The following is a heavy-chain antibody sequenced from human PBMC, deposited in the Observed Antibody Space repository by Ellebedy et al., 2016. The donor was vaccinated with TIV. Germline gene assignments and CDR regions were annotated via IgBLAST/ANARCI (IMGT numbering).Heavy chain of an antibody. J-gene: IGHJ4*03. CDR1: GFTFSDYW. Sequence: PSETLSLTCAASGFTFSDYWMSWVRQAPGKGLEWVANIKQDGSEKWYVDSVKGRFTISRDNAKNSLYLQMSSLRAEDTAVYYCARDQGWAYPGSTRFDYWGQGTLVTVSS. CDR2: IKQDGSEK. V-gene: IGHV3-7*01. D-gene: IGHD3-10*01. CDR3: ARDQGWAYPGSTRFDY.